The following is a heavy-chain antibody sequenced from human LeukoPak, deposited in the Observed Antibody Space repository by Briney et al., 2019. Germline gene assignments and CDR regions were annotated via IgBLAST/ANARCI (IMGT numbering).Heavy chain of an antibody. D-gene: IGHD3-22*01. V-gene: IGHV3-30-3*01. CDR3: AREMGHDSSGLDY. J-gene: IGHJ4*02. CDR1: GLTFSIYA. CDR2: ISYDGSNK. Sequence: GRSLRLSCAASGLTFSIYAMRWVRQAPGKGLEWVAVISYDGSNKYYADSVKGRFTISRDNSKNTLYLQMNSLRAEDTAVYYCAREMGHDSSGLDYWGQGTLVTVSS.